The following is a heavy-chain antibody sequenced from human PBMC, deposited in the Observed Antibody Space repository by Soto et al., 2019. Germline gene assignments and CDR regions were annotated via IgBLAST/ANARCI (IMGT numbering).Heavy chain of an antibody. Sequence: GGSLRLSFAASGFTFSNYAMNWVRQAPVKGLEWVSVISGSGGSASYADSVQGRFTISRDNSNNTLYLQMNSLRAEDTAIYSCVREGSGWYSRGSFDFSGRRTIVAVSS. CDR1: GFTFSNYA. D-gene: IGHD6-19*01. CDR2: ISGSGGSA. V-gene: IGHV3-23*01. CDR3: VREGSGWYSRGSFDF. J-gene: IGHJ3*01.